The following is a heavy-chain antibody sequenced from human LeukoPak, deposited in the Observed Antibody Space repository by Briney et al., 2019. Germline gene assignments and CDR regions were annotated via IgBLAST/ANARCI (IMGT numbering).Heavy chain of an antibody. CDR2: ISAYNGNT. Sequence: GASVKVSCKASGYTFTSYGISWVRQAPGQGLEWMGWISAYNGNTNYAQKLQGRVTMTTDTSTSTAYMELRSLRSDDTAVYYCARASGFIVGAFGDAFDIWGQGTMVTVSS. CDR3: ARASGFIVGAFGDAFDI. V-gene: IGHV1-18*01. D-gene: IGHD1-26*01. J-gene: IGHJ3*02. CDR1: GYTFTSYG.